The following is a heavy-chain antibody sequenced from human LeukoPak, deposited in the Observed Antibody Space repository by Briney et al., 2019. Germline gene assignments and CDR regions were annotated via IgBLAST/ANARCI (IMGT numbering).Heavy chain of an antibody. D-gene: IGHD6-19*01. CDR1: GFTFSSYA. CDR3: AKIERWRVHGFDL. CDR2: IRGNGGST. V-gene: IGHV3-23*01. J-gene: IGHJ2*01. Sequence: GGSLRLSCAASGFTFSSYAMSWVRQAPGKGRGWVARIRGNGGSTYYADSVKGRFTISRDNSRNAVFLQMISPGDHDTVIYYCAKIERWRVHGFDLWGRGTLVTVSS.